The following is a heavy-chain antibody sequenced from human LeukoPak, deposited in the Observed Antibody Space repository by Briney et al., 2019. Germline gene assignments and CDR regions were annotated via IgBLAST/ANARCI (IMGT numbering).Heavy chain of an antibody. CDR2: ISSSGSTT. D-gene: IGHD3-22*01. J-gene: IGHJ3*02. V-gene: IGHV3-48*01. Sequence: GGSLRLSCAASGFTFSSYWMNWVRQAPGKGLEWVSYISSSGSTTYYADSVKGRLTISRDNSKNTLYLQMNSLRAEDTAVYYCAKYYYDSSGLADAFDIWGQGTMVTVSS. CDR3: AKYYYDSSGLADAFDI. CDR1: GFTFSSYW.